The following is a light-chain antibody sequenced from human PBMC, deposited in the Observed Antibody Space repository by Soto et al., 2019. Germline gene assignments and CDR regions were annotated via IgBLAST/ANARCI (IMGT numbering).Light chain of an antibody. V-gene: IGLV2-14*01. Sequence: QSALTQPASVSGSPGQSVTISCTGSSSDVIAYNYVSWYQQHPGKVPKLMIYEVSKRPSGVSNRFSGSKSGNTASLTISGLKAEDGAGYSWGSYPASGPLLVFGGGTKVPVL. CDR2: EVS. CDR1: SSDVIAYNY. CDR3: GSYPASGPLLV. J-gene: IGLJ2*01.